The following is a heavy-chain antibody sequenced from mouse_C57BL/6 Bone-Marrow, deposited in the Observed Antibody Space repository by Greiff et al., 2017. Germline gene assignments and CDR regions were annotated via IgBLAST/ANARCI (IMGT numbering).Heavy chain of an antibody. V-gene: IGHV5-9-1*02. CDR1: GFTFSSYA. CDR2: ISSGGDYI. CDR3: TSLHYYGPWFAY. J-gene: IGHJ3*01. D-gene: IGHD1-2*01. Sequence: EVQWVESGEGLVKPGGSLKLSCAASGFTFSSYAMSWVRQTPEKRLEWVAYISSGGDYIYYADTVKGRFTISRDNARNTLYLQMSSLKSEDTAMYYCTSLHYYGPWFAYWGQGTLVTVSA.